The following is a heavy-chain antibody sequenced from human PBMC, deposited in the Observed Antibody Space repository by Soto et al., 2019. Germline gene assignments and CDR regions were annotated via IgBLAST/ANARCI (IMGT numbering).Heavy chain of an antibody. CDR1: GFTFSSYS. CDR3: SRAHAGETGIAFDY. CDR2: ISSSSSYI. Sequence: GGSLRLSCAASGFTFSSYSMNWVRQAPGKGLEWVSSISSSSSYIYYADSVKGRFTISRDNAKNSLYLQMNSLRAEDKYVDYYSRAHAGETGIAFDYWGQGTLVTVSS. V-gene: IGHV3-21*04. J-gene: IGHJ4*02. D-gene: IGHD1-1*01.